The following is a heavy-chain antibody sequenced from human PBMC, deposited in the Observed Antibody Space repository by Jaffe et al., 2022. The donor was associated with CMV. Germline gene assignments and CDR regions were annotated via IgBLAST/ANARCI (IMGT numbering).Heavy chain of an antibody. CDR3: ARRRDYGDPLDAFDI. Sequence: QVQLQESGPGLVKPSETLSLTCTVSGGSISSYYWSWIRQPPGKGLEWIGYIYYSGSTNYNPSLKSRVTISVDTSKNQFSLKLSSVTAADTAVYYCARRRDYGDPLDAFDIWGQGTMVTVSS. V-gene: IGHV4-59*08. CDR1: GGSISSYY. J-gene: IGHJ3*02. CDR2: IYYSGST. D-gene: IGHD4-17*01.